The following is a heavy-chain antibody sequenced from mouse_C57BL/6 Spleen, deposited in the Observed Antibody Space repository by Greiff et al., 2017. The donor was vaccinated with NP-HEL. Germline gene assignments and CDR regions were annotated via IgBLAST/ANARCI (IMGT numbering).Heavy chain of an antibody. V-gene: IGHV1-82*01. D-gene: IGHD1-1*01. CDR2: IYPGDGDT. Sequence: QVQLQQSGTELVKPGASVKMSCKASGYTFSSSWMNWVKQRPGQGLEWIGHIYPGDGDTNYNGKFKGKATLTADKSSSTAYMQLSSLTSEDSAVYYCACGRHYYGSSYVDYWGKGTTLTVSS. CDR1: GYTFSSSW. CDR3: ACGRHYYGSSYVDY. J-gene: IGHJ2*01.